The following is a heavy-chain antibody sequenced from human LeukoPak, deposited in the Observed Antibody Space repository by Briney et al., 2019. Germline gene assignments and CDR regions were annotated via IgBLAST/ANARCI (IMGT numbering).Heavy chain of an antibody. Sequence: ASVHVSYMASGYTFPHYGILWVRQAPGPGLECMGCISAYNGNTNYAQKLQDIVSMTTDTSTSTAYMELRSLRSDDTAVYYCARQTVVAATDAFDYWGQGTLVTVSS. D-gene: IGHD2-15*01. V-gene: IGHV1-18*01. CDR3: ARQTVVAATDAFDY. CDR1: GYTFPHYG. CDR2: ISAYNGNT. J-gene: IGHJ4*02.